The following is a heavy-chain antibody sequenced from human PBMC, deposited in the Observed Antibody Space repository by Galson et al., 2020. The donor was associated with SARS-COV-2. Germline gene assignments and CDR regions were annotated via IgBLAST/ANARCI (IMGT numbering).Heavy chain of an antibody. CDR3: ARQGVNMIVLVTVPGWYFDL. J-gene: IGHJ2*01. CDR1: GYSVSTTNY. CDR2: DYPSGTT. Sequence: SQTLSLTCTVSGYSVSTTNYWGWARQPPGRGLEWIGSDYPSGTTYYNPSPKSPVTISVDTSKNQFSLRLDSATAADTALYYCARQGVNMIVLVTVPGWYFDLWGGGTLVTVSS. V-gene: IGHV4-38-2*02. D-gene: IGHD3-22*01.